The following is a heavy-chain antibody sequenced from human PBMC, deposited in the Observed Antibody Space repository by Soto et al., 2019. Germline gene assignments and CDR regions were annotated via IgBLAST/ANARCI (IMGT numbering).Heavy chain of an antibody. J-gene: IGHJ6*02. D-gene: IGHD3-22*01. Sequence: QVQLVQSGAEVKKPGSSVKVSCKASGGTFSSYAISWVRQAPGQGLEWMGGIIPIFGTANYAQKFQGRVTITEDYSTSTAYMELSSLRSEDTAVYYCARVIARHYYDSRKVLSGMDVWGQGTTVTVSS. CDR2: IIPIFGTA. V-gene: IGHV1-69*01. CDR3: ARVIARHYYDSRKVLSGMDV. CDR1: GGTFSSYA.